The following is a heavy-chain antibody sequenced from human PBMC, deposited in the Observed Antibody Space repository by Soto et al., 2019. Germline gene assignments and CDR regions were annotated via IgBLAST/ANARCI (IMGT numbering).Heavy chain of an antibody. J-gene: IGHJ4*02. CDR3: ARGRVTTCSTAFDY. D-gene: IGHD4-17*01. V-gene: IGHV1-69*01. Sequence: QVQLVQSGAEVKKPGSSVKVSCKVSGGAFISYAISWVRQAPGRGLEWMGGIIPVFGTANYTQKFQGRVTITADASTSTAYMVLSGLTSEDTDLYYCARGRVTTCSTAFDYWGQGSLVTVTS. CDR2: IIPVFGTA. CDR1: GGAFISYA.